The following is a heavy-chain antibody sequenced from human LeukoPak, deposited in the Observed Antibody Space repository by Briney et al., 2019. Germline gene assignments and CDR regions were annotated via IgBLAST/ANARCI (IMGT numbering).Heavy chain of an antibody. V-gene: IGHV4-4*07. Sequence: PSETLSLTCTVSGGSISSYYWSWIRQPAGKGLEWIGRIYTSGSTNYNPSLKSRVTISVDTSKNQFSLKPSSVTAADTAVYYCARVDCSSTSCYLWYWGQGTLVTVSS. J-gene: IGHJ4*02. CDR2: IYTSGST. CDR1: GGSISSYY. D-gene: IGHD2-2*01. CDR3: ARVDCSSTSCYLWY.